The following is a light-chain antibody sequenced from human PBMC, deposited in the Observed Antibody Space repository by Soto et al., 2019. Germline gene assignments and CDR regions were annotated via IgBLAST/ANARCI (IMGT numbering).Light chain of an antibody. CDR3: QTYDSSLSVVV. J-gene: IGLJ2*01. CDR2: GNS. Sequence: QSVLTQPPSVSGAPGQRVTISCTGSSSNIGAGYDVHWYQQLLGTAPKLLIYGNSNRTSVVPDRFSGSKSGTSASLAITGLQAEDEADYYCQTYDSSLSVVVFGGGTKLTVL. V-gene: IGLV1-40*01. CDR1: SSNIGAGYD.